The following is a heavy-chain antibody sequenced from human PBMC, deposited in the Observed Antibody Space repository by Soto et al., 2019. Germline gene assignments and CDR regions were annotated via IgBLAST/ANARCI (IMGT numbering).Heavy chain of an antibody. CDR1: GVIFSKYG. CDR3: ARGFPTVPTWLFFDS. J-gene: IGHJ4*02. Sequence: GALRLSCGASGVIFSKYGMRWGRQCSGKGLEWVAVIWYDGSNKYYVDSVKGRFTISRDNSKNTLYLQMSSLRAEDTAVYYCARGFPTVPTWLFFDSWGQGALVTVSS. CDR2: IWYDGSNK. V-gene: IGHV3-33*01. D-gene: IGHD4-17*01.